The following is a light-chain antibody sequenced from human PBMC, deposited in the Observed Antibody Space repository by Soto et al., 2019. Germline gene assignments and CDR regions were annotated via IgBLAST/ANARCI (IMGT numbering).Light chain of an antibody. Sequence: DIQMTQSPSSLSASVGDRVTITCRASQSISSYLNWYQQKPGKAPKLLIYAASSLQSGVPSGFSGSGSGTDSTLTISSLQPEDFATYYCQQSYSTPRTFGQGTKVDIK. CDR2: AAS. CDR1: QSISSY. CDR3: QQSYSTPRT. V-gene: IGKV1-39*01. J-gene: IGKJ1*01.